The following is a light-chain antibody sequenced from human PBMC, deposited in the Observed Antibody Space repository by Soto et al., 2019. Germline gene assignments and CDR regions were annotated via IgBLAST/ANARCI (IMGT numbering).Light chain of an antibody. Sequence: EIVMTQSPGTLSVSPGDTDTLSCRASQSVSSNLAWYQQKPGQAPRLLIYGASTRATGIPARFSGNGSGTEFTLTISSLQSEDSAVYYCQQYDIWPPTFGQGTKVEIK. CDR2: GAS. V-gene: IGKV3-15*01. J-gene: IGKJ1*01. CDR1: QSVSSN. CDR3: QQYDIWPPT.